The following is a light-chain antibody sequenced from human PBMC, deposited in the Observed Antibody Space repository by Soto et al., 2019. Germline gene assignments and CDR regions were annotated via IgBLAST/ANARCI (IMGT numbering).Light chain of an antibody. Sequence: DIQMTQSPSSLSASVGDRVTITCRASQSISNYLNWYQLKPGTAPRLLIYAASNLQSGVPSRFSGSGSGTDFTLTINSLRPEDFATYSCHQSYSPSYTFGQGTKLEIK. J-gene: IGKJ2*01. V-gene: IGKV1-39*01. CDR3: HQSYSPSYT. CDR2: AAS. CDR1: QSISNY.